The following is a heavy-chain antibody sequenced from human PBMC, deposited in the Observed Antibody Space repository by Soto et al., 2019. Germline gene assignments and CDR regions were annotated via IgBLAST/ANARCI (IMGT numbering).Heavy chain of an antibody. Sequence: PGESLKISCAASGFNVSSNYMCWVRQAPGKGLEWLSVIYSGGSTYYADSVKGRFTISRDNSKNTLYLQMNSLRAEDTAVYYCAKGGAQLLHYNWFDPWGQGTLVTVSS. CDR2: IYSGGST. D-gene: IGHD2-2*01. CDR3: AKGGAQLLHYNWFDP. CDR1: GFNVSSNY. J-gene: IGHJ5*02. V-gene: IGHV3-53*01.